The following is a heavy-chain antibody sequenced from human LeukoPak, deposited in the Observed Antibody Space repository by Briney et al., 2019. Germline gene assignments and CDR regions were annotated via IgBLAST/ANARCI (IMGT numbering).Heavy chain of an antibody. CDR2: ISGSGGST. V-gene: IGHV3-23*01. CDR3: AKRMYSSGWYLQGLDAFDI. CDR1: GFTFSSYA. D-gene: IGHD6-19*01. Sequence: GGSLRLSCAASGFTFSSYAMSWVRQAPGKGLEWVSAISGSGGSTYYADSVKGRFTISRDNSKNTLYLQMNSLRAEDTAVYYCAKRMYSSGWYLQGLDAFDIWGQGTMVTVSS. J-gene: IGHJ3*02.